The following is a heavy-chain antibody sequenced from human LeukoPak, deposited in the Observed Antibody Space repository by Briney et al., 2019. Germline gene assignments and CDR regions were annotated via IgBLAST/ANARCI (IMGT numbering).Heavy chain of an antibody. J-gene: IGHJ4*02. CDR2: INPNSGGT. D-gene: IGHD1-26*01. CDR3: ARESRRGTYSLGY. Sequence: GASVKVSCKASGYTFTGYYMHWVRQAPGQGLEWMGWINPNSGGTNYAQKFQGRVTMTRDTSISTAYMELSRLRSDDTAVYYCARESRRGTYSLGYWGQGTLVTVSS. V-gene: IGHV1-2*02. CDR1: GYTFTGYY.